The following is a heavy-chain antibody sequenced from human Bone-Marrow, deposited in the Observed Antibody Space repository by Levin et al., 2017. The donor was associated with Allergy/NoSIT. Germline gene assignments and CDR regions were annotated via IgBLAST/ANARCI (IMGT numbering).Heavy chain of an antibody. Sequence: GESLKISCTASGFTFGDYAMSWVRQAPGKGLEWVGFIRSKAYGGTTEYAASVKGRFTISRDDSKSIAYLQMNSLKTEDTAVYYCKGRCEDYYGMDVWGQGTTVTVSS. D-gene: IGHD2-15*01. J-gene: IGHJ6*02. CDR2: IRSKAYGGTT. CDR3: KGRCEDYYGMDV. CDR1: GFTFGDYA. V-gene: IGHV3-49*04.